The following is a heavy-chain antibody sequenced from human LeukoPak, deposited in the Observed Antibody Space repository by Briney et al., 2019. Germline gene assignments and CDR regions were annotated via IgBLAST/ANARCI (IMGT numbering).Heavy chain of an antibody. CDR2: MSYSDDNT. Sequence: AMSYSDDNTYYADSVNGRCTISRDNSRNTLSLQMNSLRAEDTAIYYCAKEEYFNTGSYPGHWGQATLATVSS. J-gene: IGHJ4*02. D-gene: IGHD3-10*01. CDR3: AKEEYFNTGSYPGH. V-gene: IGHV3-23*01.